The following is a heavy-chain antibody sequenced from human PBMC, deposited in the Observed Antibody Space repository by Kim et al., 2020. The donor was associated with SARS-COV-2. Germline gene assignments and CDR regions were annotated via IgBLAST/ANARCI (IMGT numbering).Heavy chain of an antibody. CDR3: AREGLGESTPLDY. V-gene: IGHV3-33*01. D-gene: IGHD2-2*01. J-gene: IGHJ4*02. CDR1: GFTFSSHG. CDR2: IWYDGSNK. Sequence: GGSLRLSCAVSGFTFSSHGMHWVRQAPGKGLEWVAVIWYDGSNKYYADSVKGRFTISRDNSKNTLYLQMNSLRAEDTAVYYCAREGLGESTPLDYWGQGTLLTVSS.